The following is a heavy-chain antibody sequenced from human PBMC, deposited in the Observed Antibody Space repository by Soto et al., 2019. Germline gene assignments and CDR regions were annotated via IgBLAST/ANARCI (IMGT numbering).Heavy chain of an antibody. V-gene: IGHV3-21*01. J-gene: IGHJ3*02. Sequence: GGSLRLSCAASGFTFSSYSMNWVRQAPGKGLEWVSSISSSSSYIYYADSVKGRFTISRDNAKNSLYLQMNSLRAEDTAVYYCASSFPVDDFWSGYPGWGSFDIWGQGTMVTVSS. D-gene: IGHD3-3*01. CDR2: ISSSSSYI. CDR1: GFTFSSYS. CDR3: ASSFPVDDFWSGYPGWGSFDI.